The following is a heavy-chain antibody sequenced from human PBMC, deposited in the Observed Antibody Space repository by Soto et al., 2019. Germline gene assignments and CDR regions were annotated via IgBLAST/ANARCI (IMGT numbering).Heavy chain of an antibody. CDR1: GFTVRGNY. V-gene: IGHV3-53*01. J-gene: IGHJ4*02. CDR3: ATLSTLPGVYFFDC. CDR2: IYATGTT. D-gene: IGHD6-13*01. Sequence: EVQLVESGGGLIQPGGSLRLSCAASGFTVRGNYMSWVRQAPGKGLEWVSVIYATGTTYYADSVKGRFTISRDNSKNTLYLQMNSLRAEDTAVYYCATLSTLPGVYFFDCWGQGTLVTVSS.